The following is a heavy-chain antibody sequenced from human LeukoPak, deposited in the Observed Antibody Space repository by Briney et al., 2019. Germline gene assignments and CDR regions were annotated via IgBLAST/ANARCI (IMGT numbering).Heavy chain of an antibody. Sequence: SGGSLRLSCAASGFTFSDYYMSWLRQAPGKGLEWVSYISSTASTIYYADSVKGRFTISRDNVKNSLFLQMNSLRAEDTAVYYCARGNSAFDIWGQGTMVTVSS. J-gene: IGHJ3*02. CDR2: ISSTASTI. CDR3: ARGNSAFDI. V-gene: IGHV3-11*04. D-gene: IGHD2-21*01. CDR1: GFTFSDYY.